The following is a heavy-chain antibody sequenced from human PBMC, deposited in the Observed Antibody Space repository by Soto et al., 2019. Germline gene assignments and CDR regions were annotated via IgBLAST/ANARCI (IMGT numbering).Heavy chain of an antibody. Sequence: QITLKESGPTLVKPTQTLTLTCTFSGFSLSTSGVGVGWIRQPPGKALEWLALIYWDDDKRYSPSLKSRLTITKDTYKNQVVLTKTNMDPVDTATYYCARAYYDFWSGYQPSAFDIWGQGTMVTVSS. V-gene: IGHV2-5*02. CDR1: GFSLSTSGVG. CDR2: IYWDDDK. CDR3: ARAYYDFWSGYQPSAFDI. J-gene: IGHJ3*02. D-gene: IGHD3-3*01.